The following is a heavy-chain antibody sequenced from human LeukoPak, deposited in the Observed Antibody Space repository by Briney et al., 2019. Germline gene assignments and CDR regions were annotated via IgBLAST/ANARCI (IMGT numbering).Heavy chain of an antibody. V-gene: IGHV4-34*01. CDR3: ARGQIHGYYFDY. CDR1: GGSFSGYY. Sequence: PSETLSLTCAVYGGSFSGYYWGWIRQPPGKGLEWIGEINHSGSTNYNPSLKSRVTISVDTSKNQFSLKLSSVTAADTAVYYCARGQIHGYYFDYWGQGTLVTVSS. J-gene: IGHJ4*02. CDR2: INHSGST.